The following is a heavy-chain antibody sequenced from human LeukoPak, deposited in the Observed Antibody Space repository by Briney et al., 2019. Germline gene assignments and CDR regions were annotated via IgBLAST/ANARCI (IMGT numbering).Heavy chain of an antibody. J-gene: IGHJ4*02. D-gene: IGHD6-19*01. CDR2: IYPGDSDT. CDR1: GYSFSNDW. Sequence: KRGEFLKISCKGSGYSFSNDWIGWVRQMPGKGLEWMGIIYPGDSDTRYSPSFQGQVTISADKSISTAYLQWSSLKASDTAMYYCARQGYSSGWYPLLGLPFDYWGQGTLVTASS. V-gene: IGHV5-51*01. CDR3: ARQGYSSGWYPLLGLPFDY.